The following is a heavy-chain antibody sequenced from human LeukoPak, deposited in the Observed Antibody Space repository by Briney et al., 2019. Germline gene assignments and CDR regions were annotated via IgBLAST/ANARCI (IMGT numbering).Heavy chain of an antibody. J-gene: IGHJ4*02. CDR3: ARGSKYYDILG. CDR2: INHSGST. Sequence: SETLSLTCAVYGGSFSGYYWSWIPQPPGKGLEWIGEINHSGSTNYNPSLKSRVTISVDTSKNQFSLKLSSVTAADAAVYYCARGSKYYDILGWGQGTLVTVSS. V-gene: IGHV4-34*01. CDR1: GGSFSGYY. D-gene: IGHD3-9*01.